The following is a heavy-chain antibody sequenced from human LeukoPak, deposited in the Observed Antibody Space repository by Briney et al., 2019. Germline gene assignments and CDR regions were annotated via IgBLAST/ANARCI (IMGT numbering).Heavy chain of an antibody. V-gene: IGHV3-30-3*01. CDR2: ISYGGRNT. CDR3: AREMITFGGSTGFDY. CDR1: GFTFSNYT. D-gene: IGHD3-16*01. J-gene: IGHJ4*02. Sequence: PGGSLRLSCAASGFTFSNYTIHWVRQAPGKGLEWVAVISYGGRNTYYADSVKGRFTISRDKSKNTLYLQMNSLRAEDTAMYYCAREMITFGGSTGFDYWGQGTLVTVSS.